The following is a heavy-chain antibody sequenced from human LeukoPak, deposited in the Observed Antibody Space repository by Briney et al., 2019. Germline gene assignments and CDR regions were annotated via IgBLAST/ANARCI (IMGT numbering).Heavy chain of an antibody. J-gene: IGHJ4*02. Sequence: PGGSLRLSCAASGFTFSSYSMNWVRQAPGKGLEWVSSISSSSSYIYYADSVKGRFTISRDNSKNSLYLQMNSLRTEDTALYYCAKDLYTNMVMVGDPDYWGQGTLVTVSS. CDR2: ISSSSSYI. CDR3: AKDLYTNMVMVGDPDY. D-gene: IGHD3-10*02. CDR1: GFTFSSYS. V-gene: IGHV3-21*04.